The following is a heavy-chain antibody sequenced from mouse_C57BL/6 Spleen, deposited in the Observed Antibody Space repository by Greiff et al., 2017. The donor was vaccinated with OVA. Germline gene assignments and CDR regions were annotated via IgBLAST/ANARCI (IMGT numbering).Heavy chain of an antibody. V-gene: IGHV1-74*01. Sequence: QVQLQQPGAELVKPGASVKVSCKASGYTFTSYWMHWVKQRPGQGLEWIGRIHPSDSDTNYNQKFKGKATLTVAKSSSTAYMQLSSLTSEDSAVYYCAIRSNYGDYYAMDYWGQGTSVTVSS. J-gene: IGHJ4*01. CDR2: IHPSDSDT. CDR1: GYTFTSYW. D-gene: IGHD2-5*01. CDR3: AIRSNYGDYYAMDY.